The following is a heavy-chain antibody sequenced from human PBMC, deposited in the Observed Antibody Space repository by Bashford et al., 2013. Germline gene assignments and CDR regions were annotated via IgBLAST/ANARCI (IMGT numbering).Heavy chain of an antibody. J-gene: IGHJ6*02. CDR3: ARALEDWGGGVPSGLDV. V-gene: IGHV3-21*04. CDR2: ITRSGNYL. D-gene: IGHD3-16*01. CDR1: GFIFSTYT. Sequence: GSLRLSCAASGFIFSTYTMNWVRQAPGKGLEWVSSITRSGNYLYHTGSVEGRFTISRDNAKNSLYLQMNSLRAEDTAVYYCARALEDWGGGVPSGLDVWGQGTTVTVSS.